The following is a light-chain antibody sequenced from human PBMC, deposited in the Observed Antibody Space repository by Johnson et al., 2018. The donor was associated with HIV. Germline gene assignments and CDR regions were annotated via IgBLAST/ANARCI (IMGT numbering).Light chain of an antibody. J-gene: IGLJ1*01. CDR1: SSNIGNNY. CDR2: ENS. CDR3: GTCDTSLSAGGV. Sequence: QSVLTQPPSVSAAPGQKVTISCSGSSSNIGNNYVSWYQQLPRTAPKLLIYENSKRPSGIPDRFSGSKSGTSATLGINGLQTGDEADYYCGTCDTSLSAGGVFGSGTKVTVL. V-gene: IGLV1-51*02.